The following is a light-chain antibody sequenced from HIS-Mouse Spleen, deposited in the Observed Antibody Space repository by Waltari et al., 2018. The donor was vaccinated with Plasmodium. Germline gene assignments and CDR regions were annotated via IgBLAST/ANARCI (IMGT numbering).Light chain of an antibody. V-gene: IGLV2-11*01. J-gene: IGLJ1*01. Sequence: QSALTQPRSVSGSPGPSVTISCTGTRSDVGGYNYVSWYQPHPGKAPKLMIYDVSKRPSGVPDRFSGSKSGNTASLTISGLQAEDEADYYCCSYAGSYTYVFGTGTKVTVL. CDR3: CSYAGSYTYV. CDR1: RSDVGGYNY. CDR2: DVS.